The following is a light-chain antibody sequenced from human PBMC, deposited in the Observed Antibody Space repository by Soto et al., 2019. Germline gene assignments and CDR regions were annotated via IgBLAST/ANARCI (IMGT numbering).Light chain of an antibody. CDR2: DVS. V-gene: IGKV1-5*01. J-gene: IGKJ1*01. CDR3: QQYHRYST. CDR1: QSINAW. Sequence: DIHMTQAPSTLSSSVGDRVTITCRASQSINAWLAWYQQKPGKAPKLLIYDVSTLASGVPSRFSGSASGTEFTLTISNLESEDFARYYCQQYHRYSTFGQGTKVDI.